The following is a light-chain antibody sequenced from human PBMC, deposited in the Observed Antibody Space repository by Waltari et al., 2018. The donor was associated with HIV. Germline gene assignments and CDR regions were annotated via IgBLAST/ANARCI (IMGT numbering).Light chain of an antibody. V-gene: IGLV1-47*01. CDR3: AAWDDSLSAVV. CDR1: TSNIGSNY. J-gene: IGLJ2*01. Sequence: QSVLTQPPSASGTPGQRVTISCSGSTSNIGSNYVYWYQQLPGTAPKLFIYRNNQRPSGFPDRFSGSKSGTSASLASSGLRSEDEADYYCAAWDDSLSAVVFGGGTKLTVL. CDR2: RNN.